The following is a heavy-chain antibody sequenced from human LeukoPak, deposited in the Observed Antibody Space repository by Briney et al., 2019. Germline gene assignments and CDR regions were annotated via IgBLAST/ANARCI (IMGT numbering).Heavy chain of an antibody. CDR1: GGTFSSYA. J-gene: IGHJ6*02. CDR2: IIPIFGTA. D-gene: IGHD3-10*01. CDR3: ARSWFGDVYYYGMDV. Sequence: ASVKVSCKASGGTFSSYAISWVRQAPGQGLEWMGGIIPIFGTANYAQKFQGRVTITADESTSTAYMELSSLRSEDTAVYYCARSWFGDVYYYGMDVWGQGTTVTVSS. V-gene: IGHV1-69*13.